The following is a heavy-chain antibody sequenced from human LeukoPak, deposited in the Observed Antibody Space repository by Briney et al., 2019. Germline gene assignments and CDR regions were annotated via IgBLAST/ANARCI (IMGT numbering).Heavy chain of an antibody. Sequence: PGGSLRLSCAASGFTFSSYSMNWVRQAPGKGLEWVSSISSSSYIYYADSVKGRFTISRDNSKNTLYLQMNSLRGEDTAVYYCAKDSLRERIVGSTTRGVNDYWGQGTLVTVSS. CDR3: AKDSLRERIVGSTTRGVNDY. CDR2: ISSSSYI. V-gene: IGHV3-21*01. J-gene: IGHJ4*02. D-gene: IGHD1-26*01. CDR1: GFTFSSYS.